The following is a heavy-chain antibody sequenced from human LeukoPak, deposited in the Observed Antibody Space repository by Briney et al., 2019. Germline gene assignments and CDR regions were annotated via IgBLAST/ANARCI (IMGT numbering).Heavy chain of an antibody. J-gene: IGHJ1*01. Sequence: GRSLRLSCAASGFTFRSYGMHWVRQAPGKGLEWLAVISYDGSNKYYADSVKGRFTISRDNSKNTLYLQMNSLKTEDTAVYYCTTESPSGYDSSGYFQHWGQGTLVTVSS. CDR3: TTESPSGYDSSGYFQH. V-gene: IGHV3-30*03. CDR2: ISYDGSNK. CDR1: GFTFRSYG. D-gene: IGHD3-22*01.